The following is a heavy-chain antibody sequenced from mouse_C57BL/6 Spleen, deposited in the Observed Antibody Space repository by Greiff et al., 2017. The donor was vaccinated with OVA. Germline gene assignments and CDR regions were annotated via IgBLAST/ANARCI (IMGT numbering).Heavy chain of an antibody. CDR1: GYTFTSYW. J-gene: IGHJ3*01. CDR3: ASTNYGYDGFAY. Sequence: QVQLQQPGAELVKPGASVKMSCKASGYTFTSYWITWVKQRPGQGLEWIGDIYPGSGSTNYNEKFKSKATLTVDTASSTAYMHLSSLTSEDSAVDYCASTNYGYDGFAYWGQGTLVTVSS. D-gene: IGHD2-2*01. V-gene: IGHV1-55*01. CDR2: IYPGSGST.